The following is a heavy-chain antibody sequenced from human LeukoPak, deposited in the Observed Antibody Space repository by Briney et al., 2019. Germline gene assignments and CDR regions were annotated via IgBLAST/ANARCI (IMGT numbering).Heavy chain of an antibody. J-gene: IGHJ4*02. CDR2: IYYSGST. D-gene: IGHD2-15*01. CDR3: ARHPIYCSGGSCYDY. V-gene: IGHV4-59*08. Sequence: PSETLSLTCTVSGGSISSYYWSWIRQPPGKGLEWIGYIYYSGSTNYNPSLKSRVTISVDTSKNQFSLKLSSVTAADTAVYYCARHPIYCSGGSCYDYWGQGTLVTVSS. CDR1: GGSISSYY.